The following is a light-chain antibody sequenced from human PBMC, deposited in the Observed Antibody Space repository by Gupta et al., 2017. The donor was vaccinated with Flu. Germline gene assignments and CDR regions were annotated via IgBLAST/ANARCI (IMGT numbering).Light chain of an antibody. CDR2: EAS. Sequence: SISASVGDRVTIAIQASHDIGGFLNRYQQKAGQARQLLIYEASNVEKGVPSSFSGSGSGTNFYFTVNSLQPEDVAKYYCQQYDNDSLTFGQGTPLKIK. CDR1: HDIGGF. V-gene: IGKV1-33*01. CDR3: QQYDNDSLT. J-gene: IGKJ5*01.